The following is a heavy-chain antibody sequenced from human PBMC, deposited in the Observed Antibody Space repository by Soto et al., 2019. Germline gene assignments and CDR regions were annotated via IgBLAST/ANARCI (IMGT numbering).Heavy chain of an antibody. D-gene: IGHD2-15*01. V-gene: IGHV3-53*04. CDR2: IYSGGST. J-gene: IGHJ4*02. Sequence: PGGSLRLSCAASGFTVSSNYMSWVRQAPGKGLEWVSAIYSGGSTYYADSVKGRFTISRHNSKNTLYLQMNSLRAEDTAVYYCARSGGRHGLLTDYWGQGTLVTVSS. CDR1: GFTVSSNY. CDR3: ARSGGRHGLLTDY.